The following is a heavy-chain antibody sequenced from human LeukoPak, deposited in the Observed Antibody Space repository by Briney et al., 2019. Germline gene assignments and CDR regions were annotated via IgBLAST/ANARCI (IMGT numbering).Heavy chain of an antibody. CDR1: HDSISSGRYY. Sequence: SETLSLTCTVSHDSISSGRYYWTWIRQPAGKRLEYIGRVYTSGTVNYNPSLRSRVTISLDTSKNQFSLKLSSVTAADTAVYYCARGAVRGVKVRYYMDVWGKGTTVTISS. V-gene: IGHV4-61*02. CDR2: VYTSGTV. J-gene: IGHJ6*03. CDR3: ARGAVRGVKVRYYMDV. D-gene: IGHD3-10*01.